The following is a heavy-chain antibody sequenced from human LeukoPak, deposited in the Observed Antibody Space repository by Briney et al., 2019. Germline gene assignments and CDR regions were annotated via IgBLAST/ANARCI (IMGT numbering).Heavy chain of an antibody. D-gene: IGHD1-26*01. CDR1: GGSISGYY. Sequence: SETLSLTCTVSGGSISGYYWSWVRQPPGKGLEWIAYIHYSGSTSYNPSLKSRVTILVDTSKNQVSLRMTSVTAADTAVYYCARRSLMGTTNYNDFMDVWGNGTTVTVAS. CDR2: IHYSGST. CDR3: ARRSLMGTTNYNDFMDV. J-gene: IGHJ6*03. V-gene: IGHV4-59*08.